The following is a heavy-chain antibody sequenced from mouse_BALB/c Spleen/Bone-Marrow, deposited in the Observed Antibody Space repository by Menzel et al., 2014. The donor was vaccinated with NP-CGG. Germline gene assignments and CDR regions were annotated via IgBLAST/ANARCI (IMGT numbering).Heavy chain of an antibody. D-gene: IGHD4-1*01. J-gene: IGHJ4*01. V-gene: IGHV2-2*03. CDR3: ARNRDWDGAMDY. CDR2: IWSGGST. CDR1: GFSLTSYG. Sequence: QVQLQQSGHGLVQPSQSLSITCTVPGFSLTSYGVYWVRQSPGKGLEWLGVIWSGGSTDYNAAFISRLSISKDNSKSQVFFKMNSLQSNDTAIYYCARNRDWDGAMDYWGQGTSVTVSS.